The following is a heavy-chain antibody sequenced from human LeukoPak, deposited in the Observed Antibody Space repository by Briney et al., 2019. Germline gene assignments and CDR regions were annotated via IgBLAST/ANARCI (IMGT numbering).Heavy chain of an antibody. D-gene: IGHD7-27*01. V-gene: IGHV2-70*11. Sequence: SGPTLVNPTQTLTLTCTFSGFSLSTSGMCVSWIRQPPGKALEWLARIDWDDDKYYSTSLKTRLTISKDTSKNQVVLTMTNMDPVDTATYYCARINSDGELPDYWGQGTLVTVSS. CDR1: GFSLSTSGMC. J-gene: IGHJ4*02. CDR3: ARINSDGELPDY. CDR2: IDWDDDK.